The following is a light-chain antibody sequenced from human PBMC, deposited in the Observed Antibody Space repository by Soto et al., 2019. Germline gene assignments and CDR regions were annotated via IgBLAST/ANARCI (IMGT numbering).Light chain of an antibody. J-gene: IGLJ1*01. V-gene: IGLV2-11*01. CDR3: CTYAGGSYV. CDR2: DVS. Sequence: ALTQPRSVSGSPGQSVAISCTGTSSDVGGYNYVSWYQQHPGKAPKLMIYDVSKRPSGVPDRFSGSKSGNTASLTISGLQAEDEADYYCCTYAGGSYVFGTGTKVTVL. CDR1: SSDVGGYNY.